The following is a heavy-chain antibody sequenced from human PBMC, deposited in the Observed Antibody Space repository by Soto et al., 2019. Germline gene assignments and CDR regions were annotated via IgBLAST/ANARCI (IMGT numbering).Heavy chain of an antibody. Sequence: EVQLLESGGGLVQPGGSLRLSCAASGFTFSSYAMSWVRQAPGKGLEWVSAISGSGGSTYYADSVKGRFTISRDNSKNTLYLQMNSLRAEDTAEYYCAKERHYYGSGSYYFDYWGQGTLVTVSS. CDR3: AKERHYYGSGSYYFDY. D-gene: IGHD3-10*01. CDR1: GFTFSSYA. CDR2: ISGSGGST. J-gene: IGHJ4*02. V-gene: IGHV3-23*01.